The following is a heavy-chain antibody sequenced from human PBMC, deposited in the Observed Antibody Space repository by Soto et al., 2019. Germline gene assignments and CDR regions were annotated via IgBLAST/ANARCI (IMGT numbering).Heavy chain of an antibody. V-gene: IGHV4-34*01. J-gene: IGHJ4*02. CDR3: VRGPYNYNSRYFDY. Sequence: SETLSLTCTVSGGSFSGYFWTWIRQPPGKGLEWLAEINHSGITNYNPSVESRVSMSVDTSKNQFSLRLYSVTAADTAVYYCVRGPYNYNSRYFDYWGQGTLVTV. CDR2: INHSGIT. D-gene: IGHD1-1*01. CDR1: GGSFSGYF.